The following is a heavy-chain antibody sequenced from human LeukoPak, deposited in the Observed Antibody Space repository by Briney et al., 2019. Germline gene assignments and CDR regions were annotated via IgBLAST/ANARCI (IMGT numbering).Heavy chain of an antibody. CDR3: AKDIGSYYDSSGYAFDI. Sequence: TGGSLRLSCAASGFTFDDYAMHWVRQAPGKGLEWVSGISWNSGSIGYADSVKGRFTISRDNAKNSLYLQMNSLRAEDTASYYCAKDIGSYYDSSGYAFDIWGQGTMVTVSS. CDR1: GFTFDDYA. V-gene: IGHV3-9*01. J-gene: IGHJ3*02. CDR2: ISWNSGSI. D-gene: IGHD3-22*01.